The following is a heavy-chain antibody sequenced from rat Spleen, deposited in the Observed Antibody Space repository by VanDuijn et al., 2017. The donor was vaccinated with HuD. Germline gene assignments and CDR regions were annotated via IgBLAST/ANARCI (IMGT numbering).Heavy chain of an antibody. CDR2: INTDGDST. D-gene: IGHD1-11*01. Sequence: EVQLVETGGGLVQPGRSLKLSCVASGFTFSNYWMYWLRQAPGKGLEWISSINTDGDSTFYPDSVKGRFTISRDSAKSALYLQMDSLRSEDTATYYCAREAGIPFHYFDYWGQGVMVTVSS. V-gene: IGHV5-58*01. CDR3: AREAGIPFHYFDY. CDR1: GFTFSNYW. J-gene: IGHJ2*01.